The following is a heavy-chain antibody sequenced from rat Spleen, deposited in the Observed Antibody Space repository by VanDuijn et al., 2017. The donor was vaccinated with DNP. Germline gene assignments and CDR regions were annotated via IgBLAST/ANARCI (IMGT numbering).Heavy chain of an antibody. J-gene: IGHJ3*01. Sequence: VQLKESGPGLMQPSETLSLTCTVSGFSLTSNGVGWVRQPLGKGLVWMGTIWAVGNTNFSSAVQSRLSISRDPSKSQVFLNMNSLQTEDTATYYCARDENGYIYYWFAYWGQGTLVTVSS. CDR3: ARDENGYIYYWFAY. CDR1: GFSLTSNG. V-gene: IGHV2-72*01. D-gene: IGHD4-6*01. CDR2: IWAVGNT.